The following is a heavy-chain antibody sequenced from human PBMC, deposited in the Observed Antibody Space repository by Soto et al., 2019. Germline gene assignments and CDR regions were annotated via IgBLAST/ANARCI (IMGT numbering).Heavy chain of an antibody. CDR3: ARVRTGNWYFDL. V-gene: IGHV3-74*01. Sequence: EVQLVESGGGLVQPGGSLRLSCAASGFTFSGYWMHWVRQAPGKGLVWVSRINSDGSTTSYADSVRGRFTISRDNAKNTLYLQINSPRAEDTAVYYCARVRTGNWYFDLWGRGALVTVSS. CDR2: INSDGSTT. D-gene: IGHD1-1*01. CDR1: GFTFSGYW. J-gene: IGHJ2*01.